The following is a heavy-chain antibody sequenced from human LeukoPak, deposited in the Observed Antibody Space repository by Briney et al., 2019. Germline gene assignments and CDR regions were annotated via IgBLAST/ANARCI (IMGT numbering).Heavy chain of an antibody. J-gene: IGHJ4*02. Sequence: SETLSLTCTVSGGSISSHHWSWIRQPPGKGLEWIAYLIDSVNTKDNPSLQSRLTLSADTSRNQFSLRLSSATAADTAVYYCATLKRGSIYGYFDFWGQGIKVTVSS. CDR1: GGSISSHH. V-gene: IGHV4-59*11. D-gene: IGHD5-18*01. CDR2: LIDSVNT. CDR3: ATLKRGSIYGYFDF.